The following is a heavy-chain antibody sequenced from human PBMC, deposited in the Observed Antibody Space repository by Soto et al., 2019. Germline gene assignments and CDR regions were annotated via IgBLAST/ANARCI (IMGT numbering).Heavy chain of an antibody. CDR3: ARDRNGGWFHVDV. J-gene: IGHJ6*02. D-gene: IGHD6-19*01. CDR2: IWSDGNKE. V-gene: IGHV3-33*01. Sequence: QVQLVESGGGVVQPGRSLRLSCVGSGFPFWHYGMHWVRQAPGKGLEGVAVIWSDGNKEAYADSVKGRFAISRANSKDTLYLEMNRLRVEDAAVYFCARDRNGGWFHVDVWGQGTTVSVSS. CDR1: GFPFWHYG.